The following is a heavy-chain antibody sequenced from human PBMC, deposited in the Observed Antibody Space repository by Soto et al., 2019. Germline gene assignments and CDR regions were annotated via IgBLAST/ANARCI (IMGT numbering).Heavy chain of an antibody. CDR3: VRNVAAVGTDWFHP. CDR1: GASISTSC. J-gene: IGHJ5*02. V-gene: IGHV4-4*07. D-gene: IGHD6-13*01. CDR2: FHSNGNS. Sequence: SETLSRTCSVSGASISTSCWSCIRQPSEKRPEWIVRFHSNGNSHYNPSLRSRVSMSMDTSQKEIYLELTSVTAAATAVYYWVRNVAAVGTDWFHPRGKGNLVTVSS.